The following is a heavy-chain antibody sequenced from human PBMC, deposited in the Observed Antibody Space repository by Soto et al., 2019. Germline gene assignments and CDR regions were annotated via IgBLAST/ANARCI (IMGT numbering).Heavy chain of an antibody. J-gene: IGHJ4*02. D-gene: IGHD3-9*01. CDR1: GFTFSNAW. CDR3: TPEDYSGFRYFDSSTSPFDY. V-gene: IGHV3-15*07. CDR2: IKSKTDGGTT. Sequence: GSLRLSCAASGFTFSNAWINWVRQAPGKGLEWVGRIKSKTDGGTTDYAAPVKGRFTISRDDSKNTLYLQMNSLKTEDTAVYYCTPEDYSGFRYFDSSTSPFDYWGQGTLITVSS.